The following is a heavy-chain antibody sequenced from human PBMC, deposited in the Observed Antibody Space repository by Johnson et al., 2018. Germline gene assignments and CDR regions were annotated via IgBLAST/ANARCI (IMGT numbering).Heavy chain of an antibody. CDR2: IWSDGSKK. J-gene: IGHJ1*01. D-gene: IGHD2-15*01. Sequence: QVQLVQSGGGVVQPGRSLRLSCAASGFTFSSHGMHWVHQAPGKGLEWVAVIWSDGSKKYYADSVKGRFTVSRDNSKNTLYLQMNSLRAEDTAIYYCARDRGDWRGGSCWGYCQHWGQGTLVTVSS. CDR3: ARDRGDWRGGSCWGYCQH. V-gene: IGHV3-33*01. CDR1: GFTFSSHG.